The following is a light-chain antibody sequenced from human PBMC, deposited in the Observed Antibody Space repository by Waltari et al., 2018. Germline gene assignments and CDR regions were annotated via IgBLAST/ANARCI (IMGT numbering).Light chain of an antibody. Sequence: QSVLTQPASVSGSPGQSTTISCTGSRSDVGNYNFVSWYQQHPDEAPKLVIYEGSKRHSGISIRCSGSKSGNTASLTISRLQAEDEADYFCCSYAGSKTPWVFGGGTRVTVL. CDR2: EGS. CDR1: RSDVGNYNF. V-gene: IGLV2-23*01. J-gene: IGLJ3*02. CDR3: CSYAGSKTPWV.